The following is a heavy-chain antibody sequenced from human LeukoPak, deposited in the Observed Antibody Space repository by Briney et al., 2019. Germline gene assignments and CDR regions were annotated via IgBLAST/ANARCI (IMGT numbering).Heavy chain of an antibody. CDR3: AKGLAGYYDSNGYYY. V-gene: IGHV3-23*01. CDR2: ISGSDGNT. Sequence: EGSLRLSGVASGFTFSSYVMSWVRQAPGKGLEWVSGISGSDGNTHYADSVKGLFTISRDNSKNTLYLQLNSLRAEDTAVYYCAKGLAGYYDSNGYYYWRRGTLVTVCS. J-gene: IGHJ4*02. D-gene: IGHD3-22*01. CDR1: GFTFSSYV.